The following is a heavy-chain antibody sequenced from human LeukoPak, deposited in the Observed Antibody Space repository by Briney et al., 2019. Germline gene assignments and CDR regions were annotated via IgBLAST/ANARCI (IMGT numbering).Heavy chain of an antibody. Sequence: GGSLRLSCAASGFTFSSYWMSWVRQAPGKGLEWVANIKQDGSEKYYVDSVKGRFTISRDNAKNSLYLQMNSLRAEDTAVYYCARDGGDGGNSGAYDAFDIWGQGTMVTVSS. CDR1: GFTFSSYW. CDR3: ARDGGDGGNSGAYDAFDI. V-gene: IGHV3-7*01. J-gene: IGHJ3*02. D-gene: IGHD4-23*01. CDR2: IKQDGSEK.